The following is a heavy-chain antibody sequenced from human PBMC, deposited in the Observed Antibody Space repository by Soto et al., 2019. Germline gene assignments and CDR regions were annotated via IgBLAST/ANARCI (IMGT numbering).Heavy chain of an antibody. D-gene: IGHD2-8*01. CDR3: ARDAIYSTNVICYPPYYYYGMDV. V-gene: IGHV3-30-3*01. CDR1: GFTFSRYA. CDR2: ISYDGSNE. Sequence: QVQLVESGGGVVQPGRSLSLSCAASGFTFSRYAMLWVRQAPGKGLEWVAVISYDGSNEYYADSVKGRFTISRDNSKNTLFLQMNSLRSEDTAVYYCARDAIYSTNVICYPPYYYYGMDVWGQGTTVTVSS. J-gene: IGHJ6*02.